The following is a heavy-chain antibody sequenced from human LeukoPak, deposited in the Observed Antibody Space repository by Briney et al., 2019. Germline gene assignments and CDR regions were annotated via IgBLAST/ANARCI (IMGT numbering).Heavy chain of an antibody. CDR1: GFTFGDYA. D-gene: IGHD6-13*01. J-gene: IGHJ4*02. V-gene: IGHV3-49*04. CDR2: IRSKAYGGTT. Sequence: GGSLRLSCTASGFTFGDYAMSWVRQAPGKGLEWVGFIRSKAYGGTTEYAASVKGRFTISRDDSKSIAYLQMNSLKTEDTAVYYFTKIAAADGVPRDYGGQGTLVPVPS. CDR3: TKIAAADGVPRDY.